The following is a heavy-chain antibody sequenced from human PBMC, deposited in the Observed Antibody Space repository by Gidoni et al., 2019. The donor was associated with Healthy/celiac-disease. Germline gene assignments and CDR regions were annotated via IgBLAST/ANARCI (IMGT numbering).Heavy chain of an antibody. D-gene: IGHD4-17*01. CDR3: AHPAADGGIYYFDY. CDR1: GYALTELA. Sequence: QVQLVQPGAEVKKPGASVKVSCKVSGYALTELAMHWVRQAPGKGLEGMGGFDPEDGETIYAQKFQGRVTMTEDTSTDTAYMELSSLRSEDTAVYYCAHPAADGGIYYFDYWGQGTLVTVSS. V-gene: IGHV1-24*01. CDR2: FDPEDGET. J-gene: IGHJ4*02.